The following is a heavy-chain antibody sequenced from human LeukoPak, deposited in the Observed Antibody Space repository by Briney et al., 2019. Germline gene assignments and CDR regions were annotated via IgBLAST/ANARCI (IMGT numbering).Heavy chain of an antibody. J-gene: IGHJ4*02. D-gene: IGHD4-11*01. CDR1: LFTFSHYG. V-gene: IGHV3-33*06. CDR2: IWSDGTNK. Sequence: GGSLRLSCAAALFTFSHYGMHWVRQAPGKGLEWVAVIWSDGTNKYYAASVKGRFTISRDDPYNTIYLQMNSLRPDSTGVYYCAKDAEGGFEYSNSLQYWGQGTPVTVST. CDR3: AKDAEGGFEYSNSLQY.